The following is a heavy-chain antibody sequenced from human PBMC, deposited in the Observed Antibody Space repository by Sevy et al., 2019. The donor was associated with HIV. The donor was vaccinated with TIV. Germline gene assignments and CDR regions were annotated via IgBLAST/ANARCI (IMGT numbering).Heavy chain of an antibody. V-gene: IGHV3-23*01. CDR3: AKKGYYDYVWGSFDY. CDR1: GFTFSNYA. J-gene: IGHJ4*02. Sequence: GGSLRLSCAASGFTFSNYAMSWVRQAPGKGLEWVSTVGGSGGSTYYAESVKGRFTISRDNSKNTLYLKMNSLRAEDTDVYYCAKKGYYDYVWGSFDYWGQGTLVTVSS. CDR2: VGGSGGST. D-gene: IGHD3-16*01.